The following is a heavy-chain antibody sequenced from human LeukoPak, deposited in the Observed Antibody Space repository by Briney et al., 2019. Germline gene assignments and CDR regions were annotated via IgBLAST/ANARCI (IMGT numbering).Heavy chain of an antibody. V-gene: IGHV1-46*01. CDR3: ARGGAYCGGDCVSDP. CDR1: GYTFTSYY. Sequence: ASVKVSCKASGYTFTSYYMHWVRQAPGQGLEGMGIINPSCGNTSYAQKFQGRVTMTRDMSTSTVYMELSRLRSADTAVYYCARGGAYCGGDCVSDPWGQGTLVTVSS. CDR2: INPSCGNT. J-gene: IGHJ5*02. D-gene: IGHD2-21*02.